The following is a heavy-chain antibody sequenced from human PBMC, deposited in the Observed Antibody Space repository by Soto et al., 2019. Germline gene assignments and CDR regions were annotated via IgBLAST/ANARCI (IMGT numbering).Heavy chain of an antibody. CDR1: GYNFISYG. Sequence: GASVKVSCKASGYNFISYGITWVRQAPGRGLEWLGWTSSYNVNTNYAQKVRGRVTMTTDTSTSTAYMELRGLTSDDTAVYYCARIVVARFSGPWGQGTLVTVSS. CDR3: ARIVVARFSGP. D-gene: IGHD1-26*01. J-gene: IGHJ5*02. CDR2: TSSYNVNT. V-gene: IGHV1-18*01.